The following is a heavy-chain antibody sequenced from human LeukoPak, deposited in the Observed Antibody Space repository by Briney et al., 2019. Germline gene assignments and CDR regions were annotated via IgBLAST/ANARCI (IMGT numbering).Heavy chain of an antibody. Sequence: RGSLRLSCAASGFIFSNYGMHWVRQAPGKGLEWAAFIRYDGSNKYYADSVKGRFTISRDNSKNTLYLQMNSLRAEDTAVYYCAKEYRDIVVVVAGYYYMDVWGKGTTVTISS. CDR1: GFIFSNYG. J-gene: IGHJ6*03. CDR3: AKEYRDIVVVVAGYYYMDV. V-gene: IGHV3-30*02. D-gene: IGHD2-15*01. CDR2: IRYDGSNK.